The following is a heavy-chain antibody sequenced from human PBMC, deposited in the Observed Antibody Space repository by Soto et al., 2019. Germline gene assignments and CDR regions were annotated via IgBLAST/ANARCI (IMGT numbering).Heavy chain of an antibody. J-gene: IGHJ4*02. CDR1: GGTFSSYA. Sequence: QVQLVQSGAEVKKPGSSVKVSCKTSGGTFSSYAISWVRQAPGQGLEWMGGIIPMFGTANYAQKFQGRVTITADESTRKAYMELSSLRSEDTAVYYCARSRANYYDSRGYYYSTFDYWGQGTLVTVSS. CDR3: ARSRANYYDSRGYYYSTFDY. D-gene: IGHD3-22*01. CDR2: IIPMFGTA. V-gene: IGHV1-69*12.